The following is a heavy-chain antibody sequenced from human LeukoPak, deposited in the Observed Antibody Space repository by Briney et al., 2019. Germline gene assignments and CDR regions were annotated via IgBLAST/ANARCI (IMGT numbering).Heavy chain of an antibody. CDR3: ARDPDYGDYQFDY. CDR2: ISYDGSNK. Sequence: GGSLRLSCAASGFTFSSYAMHRVRQAPGKGLEWVAVISYDGSNKYYADSVKGRFTISRDNSKNTLYLQMNSLRAEDTAVYYCARDPDYGDYQFDYWGQGTLVTVSS. CDR1: GFTFSSYA. V-gene: IGHV3-30-3*01. D-gene: IGHD4-17*01. J-gene: IGHJ4*02.